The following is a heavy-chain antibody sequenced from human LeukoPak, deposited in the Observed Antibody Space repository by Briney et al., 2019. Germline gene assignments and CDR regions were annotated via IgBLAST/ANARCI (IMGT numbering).Heavy chain of an antibody. CDR3: ARDRDYVFWSGLLGYYMDV. CDR1: GYTFTSYD. Sequence: ASVKVSCKASGYTFTSYDINWVRQATGQGLEWMGWMNPNSGNTGYAQKFQGRVTMTTDTSTSTADLEVKSLTSDDTAVYYCARDRDYVFWSGLLGYYMDVWGKGTTVIVSS. V-gene: IGHV1-8*01. CDR2: MNPNSGNT. J-gene: IGHJ6*03. D-gene: IGHD3-3*01.